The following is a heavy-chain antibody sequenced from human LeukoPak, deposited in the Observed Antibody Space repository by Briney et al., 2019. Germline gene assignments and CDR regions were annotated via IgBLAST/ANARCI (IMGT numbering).Heavy chain of an antibody. J-gene: IGHJ3*02. V-gene: IGHV3-20*04. CDR1: GFTFDDYG. CDR3: ARPTTAAAGTGAFDI. CDR2: INWNGGST. Sequence: RPGGSLRLSCAASGFTFDDYGMSWVRQAPGKGLEWVSGINWNGGSTGYADSVKGRFTISRDNAKNSLYLQMNSLRAEDTALYYCARPTTAAAGTGAFDIWGQGTMVTVSS. D-gene: IGHD6-13*01.